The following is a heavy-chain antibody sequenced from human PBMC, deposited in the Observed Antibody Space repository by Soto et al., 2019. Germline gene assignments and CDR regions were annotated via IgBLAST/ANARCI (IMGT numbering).Heavy chain of an antibody. D-gene: IGHD6-13*01. Sequence: VASVKVSCKASGGTFSSYAISWVRQAPGQGLEWMGGIIPIFGTANYAQKFQGRVTITADESTSTAYMELSSLRSEDTAVYYCARGLGGSSWYYNPWGQGTLVTVSS. J-gene: IGHJ5*02. CDR2: IIPIFGTA. CDR3: ARGLGGSSWYYNP. CDR1: GGTFSSYA. V-gene: IGHV1-69*13.